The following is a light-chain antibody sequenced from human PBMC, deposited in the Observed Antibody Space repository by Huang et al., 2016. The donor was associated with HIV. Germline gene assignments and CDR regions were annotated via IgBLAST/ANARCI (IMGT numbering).Light chain of an antibody. CDR3: QQRSNWPPT. Sequence: EIVLTQSPATLSLSPRERATLSCRASQSVSSYLAWYQQKPGQAPRLLIYEASNRATGIPARFSGSGSVTDFTLTISSLEPEDFAVYYCQQRSNWPPTFGQGTKVEIK. J-gene: IGKJ1*01. CDR1: QSVSSY. V-gene: IGKV3-11*01. CDR2: EAS.